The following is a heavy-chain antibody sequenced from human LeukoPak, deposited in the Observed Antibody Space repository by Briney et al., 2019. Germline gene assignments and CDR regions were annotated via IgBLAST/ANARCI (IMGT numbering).Heavy chain of an antibody. D-gene: IGHD6-13*01. CDR2: IIPIFGTA. CDR3: ARAPTIVGYTSRELGHWYFDL. CDR1: GGTFSSYA. V-gene: IGHV1-69*06. Sequence: SVKVSCKASGGTFSSYAISWVRQAPGQGLEWMGGIIPIFGTANYAQKFQGRVTITADKSTSTAYMELSSLRAEDTAVFYCARAPTIVGYTSRELGHWYFDLWGRGTLVTVSS. J-gene: IGHJ2*01.